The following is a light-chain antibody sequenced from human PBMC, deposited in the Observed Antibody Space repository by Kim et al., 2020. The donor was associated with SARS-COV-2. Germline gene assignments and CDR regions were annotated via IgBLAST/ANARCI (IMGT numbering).Light chain of an antibody. CDR2: DAS. V-gene: IGKV3-11*01. J-gene: IGKJ5*01. Sequence: EIVLTQSPATLSLSPGERATLSCRASQSVGSRLAWYRQKPGQAPRLLIDDASNRATGIPARFSGSGSGTDFTLTISRLEPEDFAVYYCQQRISWPLTVGQGTRLEIQ. CDR3: QQRISWPLT. CDR1: QSVGSR.